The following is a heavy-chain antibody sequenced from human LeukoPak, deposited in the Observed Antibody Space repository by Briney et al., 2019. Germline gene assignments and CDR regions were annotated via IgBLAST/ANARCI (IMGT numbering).Heavy chain of an antibody. CDR2: ISGSGGRT. D-gene: IGHD3-9*01. Sequence: GGSLRLSCAVSGITLSNYGMSWVRQAPGKGLEWVAGISGSGGRTNYADSVKGRFTITRDNPKNTLYPQMNSLRAEDTAVYYCARSIGLTGGGVDVWGQGTTVTVSS. CDR1: GITLSNYG. CDR3: ARSIGLTGGGVDV. V-gene: IGHV3-23*01. J-gene: IGHJ6*02.